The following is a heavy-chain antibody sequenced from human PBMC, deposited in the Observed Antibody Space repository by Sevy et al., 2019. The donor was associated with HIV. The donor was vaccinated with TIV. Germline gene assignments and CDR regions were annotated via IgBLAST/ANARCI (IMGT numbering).Heavy chain of an antibody. CDR1: GFSFTTYG. D-gene: IGHD2-2*01. J-gene: IGHJ4*02. V-gene: IGHV3-30*18. CDR3: AKDWALDIVIVPSGMPAN. CDR2: ISYDGSKR. Sequence: GGSLRLSCAASGFSFTTYGMHWVRQAPGKGLEWVAVISYDGSKRCYSDSVKGRFTISRDNSKNTLYLQMNSLRAEDTAVYYRAKDWALDIVIVPSGMPANWGQGTLVTVSS.